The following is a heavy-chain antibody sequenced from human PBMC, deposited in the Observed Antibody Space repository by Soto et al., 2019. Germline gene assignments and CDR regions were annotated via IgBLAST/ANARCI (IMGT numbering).Heavy chain of an antibody. CDR2: IKQDGGEK. J-gene: IGHJ4*02. CDR1: GFTFSSYW. Sequence: EVQLVESGGGLVQPGGSLRLSCAASGFTFSSYWMSWVRQAPGKGLEWVANIKQDGGEKYYVDSVKGRFTISRDNAKKSLYLQMNSLGAEDTAVYYCGRDLRDWDSGSYSYDYWGQGTLVTVSS. D-gene: IGHD1-26*01. CDR3: GRDLRDWDSGSYSYDY. V-gene: IGHV3-7*04.